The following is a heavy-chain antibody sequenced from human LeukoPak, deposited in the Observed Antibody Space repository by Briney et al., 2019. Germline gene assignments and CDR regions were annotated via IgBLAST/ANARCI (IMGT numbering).Heavy chain of an antibody. CDR2: INAGNGNT. J-gene: IGHJ4*02. CDR1: GYTFTSYA. D-gene: IGHD3-22*01. V-gene: IGHV1-3*01. CDR3: ARFPTRDYYDSSGDLSGY. Sequence: GASVKVSCKASGYTFTSYAMHWVRQAPGQRLEWMGWINAGNGNTKYSQKFQGRVTITRDTSASTAYMELSSLRSEGTAVYYCARFPTRDYYDSSGDLSGYWGQGTLVTVSS.